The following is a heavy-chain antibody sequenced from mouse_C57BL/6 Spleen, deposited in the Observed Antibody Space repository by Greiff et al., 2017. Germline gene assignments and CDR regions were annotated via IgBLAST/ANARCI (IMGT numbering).Heavy chain of an antibody. J-gene: IGHJ1*03. CDR1: GFTFSDYG. D-gene: IGHD2-5*01. CDR3: ARNSNYGYFDV. CDR2: ISSGSSTN. V-gene: IGHV5-17*01. Sequence: EVMLVESGGGLVKPGGSLKLSCAASGFTFSDYGMHWVRQAPEKGLEWVAYISSGSSTNYYADTVKGRFTIARDNAKNTLFLQRTSLGSEDTAMYYCARNSNYGYFDVWGTGTTVTVSS.